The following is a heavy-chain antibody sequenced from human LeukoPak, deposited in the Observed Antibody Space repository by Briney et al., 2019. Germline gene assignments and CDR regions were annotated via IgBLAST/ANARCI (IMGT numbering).Heavy chain of an antibody. CDR1: GFTFSSYA. Sequence: GGSLRLSCAASGFTFSSYAMHWVRQAPGKGLEWVAVISYDGGNKYYADSVKGRFTISRDNSKNTLYLQMNSLRAEDTAVYYCARDRVAVAGHQYFQHWGQGTLVTVSS. CDR3: ARDRVAVAGHQYFQH. V-gene: IGHV3-30*04. J-gene: IGHJ1*01. CDR2: ISYDGGNK. D-gene: IGHD6-19*01.